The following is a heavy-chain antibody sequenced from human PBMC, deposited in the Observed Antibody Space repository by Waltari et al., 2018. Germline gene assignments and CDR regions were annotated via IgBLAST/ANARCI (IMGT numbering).Heavy chain of an antibody. CDR2: FNPKKGDS. J-gene: IGHJ5*02. CDR1: GYTFTASH. V-gene: IGHV1-2*02. Sequence: QEQLVQSGSEVTKPGASVRVSCQASGYTFTASHLHWFRQAPNQRFEWMGWFNPKKGDSESAANFLGRVTMSRDTSINTVYLDLSGLRSDDTAIYFCARDPGPIMGAPDLWGQGTQVTVSS. CDR3: ARDPGPIMGAPDL. D-gene: IGHD1-26*01.